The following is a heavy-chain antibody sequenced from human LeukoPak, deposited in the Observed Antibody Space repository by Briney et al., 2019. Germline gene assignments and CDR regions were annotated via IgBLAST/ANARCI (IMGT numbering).Heavy chain of an antibody. J-gene: IGHJ4*02. CDR1: GFTFSSHW. CDR3: AKDNVAAAGRYFDY. V-gene: IGHV3-7*01. CDR2: INQDGSEK. Sequence: GGSLRLSCAASGFTFSSHWMSWVRQAPGKGLEWVANINQDGSEKYYVDSVKGRFTISRDNSKNTLYLQMHSLRAEDTAVYYCAKDNVAAAGRYFDYWGQGTLVTVSS. D-gene: IGHD6-13*01.